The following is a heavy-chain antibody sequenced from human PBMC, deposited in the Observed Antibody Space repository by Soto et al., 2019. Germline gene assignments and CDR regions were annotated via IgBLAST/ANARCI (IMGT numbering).Heavy chain of an antibody. V-gene: IGHV4-31*03. D-gene: IGHD3-9*01. CDR3: ARVDHRGYFAILTDY. J-gene: IGHJ4*02. Sequence: QVQLQESGPGLVKPSQTLSLTCTVSGDSLSSGGHYWSWIRQHPGKGLEWIGHIYDSVNTYYSPYLRSRVTISADMSKYQFSRNLRSVTAADTAVYYCARVDHRGYFAILTDYWGQGTLVTVSS. CDR2: IYDSVNT. CDR1: GDSLSSGGHY.